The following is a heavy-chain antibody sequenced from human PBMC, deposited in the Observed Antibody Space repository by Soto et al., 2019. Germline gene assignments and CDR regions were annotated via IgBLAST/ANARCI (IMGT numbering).Heavy chain of an antibody. D-gene: IGHD1-7*01. V-gene: IGHV1-69*13. CDR2: IIPIFGTA. CDR1: GGTFSSYA. J-gene: IGHJ3*02. Sequence: SVKVSCKASGGTFSSYAISWVRQAPGQGLEWTGGIIPIFGTANYAQKFQGRVTITADESTSTAYMELSSLRSEDTAVYYCARDRELELRRAFDIWGQGTMVTVS. CDR3: ARDRELELRRAFDI.